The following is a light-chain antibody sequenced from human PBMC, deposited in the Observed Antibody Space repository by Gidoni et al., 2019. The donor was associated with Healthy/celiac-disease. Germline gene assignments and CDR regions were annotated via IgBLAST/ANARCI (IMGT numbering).Light chain of an antibody. CDR3: QQYGSSPLIT. CDR2: GAS. V-gene: IGKV3-20*01. J-gene: IGKJ5*01. Sequence: EIVFPQSPGTLSLSPGERATLSCRASQSVSSSYLAWYQQKPGQAPRLLIYGASSRATGIPDRFSGSGSGTDFTLTISRLEPEDFAVYYCQQYGSSPLITFGQGTRLEIK. CDR1: QSVSSSY.